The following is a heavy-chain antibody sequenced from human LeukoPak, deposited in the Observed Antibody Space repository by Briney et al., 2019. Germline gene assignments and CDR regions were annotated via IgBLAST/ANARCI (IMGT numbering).Heavy chain of an antibody. V-gene: IGHV3-48*04. CDR3: ARDRTMVRGVIYY. J-gene: IGHJ4*02. D-gene: IGHD3-10*01. CDR2: ISSSTTTI. CDR1: GFTFSSYS. Sequence: PGGSLRLSCAASGFTFSSYSMSWVRQAPGKGLEWVSYISSSTTTIYYADSVEGRFTISRDNAKNSLYLQMNSLRAEDTAVYYCARDRTMVRGVIYYWGQGTLVTVSS.